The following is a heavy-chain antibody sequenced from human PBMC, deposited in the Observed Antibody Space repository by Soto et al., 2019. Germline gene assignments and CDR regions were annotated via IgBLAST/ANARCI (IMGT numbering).Heavy chain of an antibody. D-gene: IGHD1-20*01. CDR3: ARDNRYNWNDEGWFDP. V-gene: IGHV1-8*01. CDR1: GYSFSDYD. Sequence: QVQLVQSGAEVKKPGASVKVSCKASGYSFSDYDINWVRQATGQGPEWMGWMNPNSGNTGYAQKLQGRVTMTRNTSINTAYMELSSLGSEDTAVYYCARDNRYNWNDEGWFDPWGQGTLVTVS. J-gene: IGHJ5*02. CDR2: MNPNSGNT.